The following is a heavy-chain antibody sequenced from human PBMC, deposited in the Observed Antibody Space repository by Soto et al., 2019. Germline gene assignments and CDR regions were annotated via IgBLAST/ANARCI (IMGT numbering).Heavy chain of an antibody. D-gene: IGHD3-16*02. CDR3: ARDRRGLRLGELSP. CDR2: IYHSGST. Sequence: SETLSLTCAVSGGSISSGGYSWSWIRQPPGKGLEWIGYIYHSGSTYYNPSLKSRVTISVDRSKNQFSLKLSSVTAADTTVYYCARDRRGLRLGELSPWGQGTLVTVSS. J-gene: IGHJ4*02. CDR1: GGSISSGGYS. V-gene: IGHV4-30-2*01.